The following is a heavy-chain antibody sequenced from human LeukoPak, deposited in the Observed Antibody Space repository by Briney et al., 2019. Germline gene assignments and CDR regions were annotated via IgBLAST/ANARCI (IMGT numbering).Heavy chain of an antibody. CDR1: GYTFTSYG. D-gene: IGHD1-26*01. Sequence: ASVKVSCKASGYTFTSYGISWVRQAPGQGLEWMGWISAYNGNTNYAQKLQGRVTMTTDTSTSTAYMELRSLGSDDTAVYYCARDKVQELSPRDAFDIWGQGTMVTVSS. CDR3: ARDKVQELSPRDAFDI. V-gene: IGHV1-18*01. CDR2: ISAYNGNT. J-gene: IGHJ3*02.